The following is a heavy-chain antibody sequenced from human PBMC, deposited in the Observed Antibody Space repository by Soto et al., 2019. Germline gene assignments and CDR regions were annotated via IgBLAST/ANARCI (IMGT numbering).Heavy chain of an antibody. V-gene: IGHV1-69*01. CDR2: IIPIFGTA. J-gene: IGHJ6*02. CDR1: GGTFSSYA. CDR3: AMAYCSSTSCYTDYYYGMDV. Sequence: SVKVSCKASGGTFSSYAISWVRQAPVQGLEWMGGIIPIFGTANYSQKFQGRVTITADESTSTAYMELSSLRSEDTAVYYCAMAYCSSTSCYTDYYYGMDVWGQGTTVTVSS. D-gene: IGHD2-2*02.